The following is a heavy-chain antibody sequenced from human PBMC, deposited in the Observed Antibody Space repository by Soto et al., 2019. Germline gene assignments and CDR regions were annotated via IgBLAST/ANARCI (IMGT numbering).Heavy chain of an antibody. CDR2: IIPMFAAT. CDR3: ARGSIVAAPASLSSYDDYTNYRFDS. D-gene: IGHD4-4*01. Sequence: QVQLAQSGAEVRKPWSSVKVSCRASGGSFSDFAFSWVRQAPGQGLEWMGGIIPMFAATKYAQRFQGRVTITADASTRTVYLELNSLTSDVSAVYYCARGSIVAAPASLSSYDDYTNYRFDSWGQGTLVSVSS. CDR1: GGSFSDFA. V-gene: IGHV1-69*01. J-gene: IGHJ4*02.